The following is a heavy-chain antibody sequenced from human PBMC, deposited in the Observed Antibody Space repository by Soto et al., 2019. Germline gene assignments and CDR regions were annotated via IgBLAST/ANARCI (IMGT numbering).Heavy chain of an antibody. CDR1: GFTGSSYD. V-gene: IGHV3-13*01. Sequence: WWSLRLSCAASGFTGSSYDMHWFRQATGKGLEWVSAIGTAGDTYYPGSVKGRFTISRENAKNSLYLQMNSLRAGDTAVYYCARSQIAAAGTWHYGMDVWGQGTTVTVSS. CDR2: IGTAGDT. D-gene: IGHD6-13*01. CDR3: ARSQIAAAGTWHYGMDV. J-gene: IGHJ6*02.